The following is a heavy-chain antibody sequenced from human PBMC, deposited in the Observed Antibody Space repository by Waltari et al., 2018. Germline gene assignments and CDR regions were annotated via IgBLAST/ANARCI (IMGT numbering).Heavy chain of an antibody. V-gene: IGHV3-74*01. J-gene: IGHJ5*02. Sequence: EVQLVESGGGLVQPGGSLRLSCEASGFTFSSYWMHWVRQAPGKGLVWVSRINGDGGSTSYADSVKGRFTISRDNANKTLYLQMNSLRAEDTAVYYCTRTRYCSTTTCQVDWFDPWGQGTLVTVSS. CDR1: GFTFSSYW. CDR2: INGDGGST. CDR3: TRTRYCSTTTCQVDWFDP. D-gene: IGHD2-2*01.